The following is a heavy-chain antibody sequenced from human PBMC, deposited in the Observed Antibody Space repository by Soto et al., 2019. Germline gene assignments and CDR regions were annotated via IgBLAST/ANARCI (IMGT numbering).Heavy chain of an antibody. V-gene: IGHV1-18*01. D-gene: IGHD6-19*01. Sequence: ASVKVSCKDSGYTFTSYGISWVRQAPGQGLEWMGWISAYNGKTNYAQKLQGRVTLTTDTSTSTAYMELRSLRSDDTAVYYCARDSRTSIAVSGTGYYYYGMDVWGQGTTVTVSS. CDR3: ARDSRTSIAVSGTGYYYYGMDV. CDR2: ISAYNGKT. J-gene: IGHJ6*02. CDR1: GYTFTSYG.